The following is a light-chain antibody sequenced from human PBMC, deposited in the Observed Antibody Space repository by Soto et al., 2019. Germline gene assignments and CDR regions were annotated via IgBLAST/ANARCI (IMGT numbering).Light chain of an antibody. V-gene: IGKV3-11*01. CDR3: QQRSNWPPVIT. J-gene: IGKJ5*01. CDR1: QSFSGY. Sequence: QSPATLSLSPGERATLSCRASQSFSGYLAWYQQKPGQAPRLLIYDASKRATGIPARFSGRGSGTDFTLTISSLEPEDFAVYYCQQRSNWPPVITFGQGTRLEIK. CDR2: DAS.